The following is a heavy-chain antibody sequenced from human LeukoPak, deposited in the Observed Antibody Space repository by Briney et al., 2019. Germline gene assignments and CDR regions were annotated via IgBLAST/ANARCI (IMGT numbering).Heavy chain of an antibody. Sequence: VASVKVSCKASGYTFTGYYFHWVRQAPGQGLEWMGSINPNTAGTNYAQKFLGGVTLTWDTSISTAYMELNRLTSDDTAVYYCATSAGDYRAGHYYYMGVWGKGTSVTVSS. D-gene: IGHD4-11*01. CDR3: ATSAGDYRAGHYYYMGV. J-gene: IGHJ6*03. V-gene: IGHV1-2*02. CDR2: INPNTAGT. CDR1: GYTFTGYY.